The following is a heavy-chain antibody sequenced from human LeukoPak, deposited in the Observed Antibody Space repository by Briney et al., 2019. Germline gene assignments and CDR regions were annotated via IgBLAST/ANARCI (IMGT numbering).Heavy chain of an antibody. CDR1: GLTFSSYA. CDR2: ISGSGGST. D-gene: IGHD3-3*01. J-gene: IGHJ4*02. V-gene: IGHV3-23*01. Sequence: GGSLRLSCVASGLTFSSYAMSWVRQAPGKGLEWVSIISGSGGSTYSADSVKGRFTISRDNSKNTLYLQMNSLRAEDTAVYYCAKDPYYDFWSGYYGYWGQGTLVTVSS. CDR3: AKDPYYDFWSGYYGY.